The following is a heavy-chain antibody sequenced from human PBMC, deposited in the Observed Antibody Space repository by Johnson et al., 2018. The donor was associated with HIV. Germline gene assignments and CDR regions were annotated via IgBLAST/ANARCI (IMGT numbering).Heavy chain of an antibody. D-gene: IGHD1-26*01. Sequence: QVQLVESGGGVVRPGGSLRLSCAASGFTFEDHDMSWVRQVPGKGLEWVAFIRSDGSNKYYADSVKGRFTISRDNSKNSLYLQMNSLRAEDTAVYYCARTISSYQGAFDIWGQGTMVTVSS. CDR3: ARTISSYQGAFDI. CDR1: GFTFEDHD. J-gene: IGHJ3*02. CDR2: IRSDGSNK. V-gene: IGHV3-33*08.